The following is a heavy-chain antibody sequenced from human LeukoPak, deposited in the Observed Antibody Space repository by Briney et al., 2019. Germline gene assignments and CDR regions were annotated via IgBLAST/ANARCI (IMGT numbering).Heavy chain of an antibody. J-gene: IGHJ3*02. CDR1: GFTFSNYA. Sequence: SGGPLRLSCSASGFTFSNYAMHWIRQAPGKGLEYVSAISSNGGSTYYADSVKGRFTISRDNSKNTLYLQMSSLRAEDTAVYYCVKDDVVVAAAIIYDAFDIWGQGTMVTVSS. CDR3: VKDDVVVAAAIIYDAFDI. V-gene: IGHV3-64D*06. D-gene: IGHD2-2*02. CDR2: ISSNGGST.